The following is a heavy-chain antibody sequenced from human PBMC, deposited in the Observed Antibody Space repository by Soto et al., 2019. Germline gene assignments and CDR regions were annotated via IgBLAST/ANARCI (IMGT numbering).Heavy chain of an antibody. CDR3: AREGPAPYYYYCMDV. J-gene: IGHJ6*02. V-gene: IGHV1-18*01. Sequence: QVQLVQSRGEVKKPGASVKSSCKTSGYSFTTYGISWVRQAPGQGLEWMGWISGYNGNTNYAQKLKGRLTMTTDTSTSTAYMELRSLTSDDTAVYYCAREGPAPYYYYCMDVWGQGSTVTVSS. CDR1: GYSFTTYG. CDR2: ISGYNGNT.